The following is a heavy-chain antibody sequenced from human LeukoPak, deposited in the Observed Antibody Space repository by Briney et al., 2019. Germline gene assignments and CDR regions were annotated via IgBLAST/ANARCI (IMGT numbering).Heavy chain of an antibody. CDR3: ARGGDTLGSARTAFDI. CDR1: GFTFSSYA. CDR2: ISGSGGST. V-gene: IGHV3-23*01. D-gene: IGHD5-18*01. Sequence: PGGSLRLSCAASGFTFSSYAMTWVRQAPGKGLEWVSSISGSGGSTSYADSVKGRFTISRDNSKNTLYLQMNSLRAEDTAAYYCARGGDTLGSARTAFDIWGQGTMVTVSS. J-gene: IGHJ3*02.